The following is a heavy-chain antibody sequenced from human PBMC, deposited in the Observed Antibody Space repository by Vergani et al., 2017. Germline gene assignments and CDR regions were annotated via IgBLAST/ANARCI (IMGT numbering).Heavy chain of an antibody. Sequence: QVQLVQSGAEVKKPGASVKVSCKVSGYTLTELSMHWVRQAPGKGLEWMGGFDPEDGETIYAQKFQGRVTITADESTSTAYMELSSLRSEDTAVYYCARGQLRGSGSYWKFDYWGQGTLVTVSS. V-gene: IGHV1-24*01. J-gene: IGHJ4*02. CDR3: ARGQLRGSGSYWKFDY. CDR2: FDPEDGET. D-gene: IGHD3-10*01. CDR1: GYTLTELS.